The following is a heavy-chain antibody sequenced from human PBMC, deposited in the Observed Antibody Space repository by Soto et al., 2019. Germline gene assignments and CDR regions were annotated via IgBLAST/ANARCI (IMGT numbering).Heavy chain of an antibody. V-gene: IGHV5-51*01. J-gene: IGHJ6*02. CDR1: GYSFTSYW. CDR3: ARPSYMDGDYVSVYGMDV. CDR2: IYPGDSDT. Sequence: LGESLKISCKGSGYSFTSYWIGWVRQMPGKGLEWMGIIYPGDSDTRYSPSFQGQVTISADKSISTAYLQWSSLKASDTAMYYCARPSYMDGDYVSVYGMDVWGQGTTVTVSS. D-gene: IGHD4-17*01.